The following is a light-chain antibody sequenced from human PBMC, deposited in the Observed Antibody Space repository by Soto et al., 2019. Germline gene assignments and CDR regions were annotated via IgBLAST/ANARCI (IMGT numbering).Light chain of an antibody. V-gene: IGLV1-47*01. J-gene: IGLJ2*01. CDR2: RDN. CDR3: AAWDDSLSGVV. CDR1: SSNIGSNY. Sequence: QSVLTQPPSASGTRGQRVTISCSGSSSNIGSNYVFWYQQLPGTAPKLLIYRDNQRPSGVPDRFSGSKSGTSASLAISGLRSEDEADYYCAAWDDSLSGVVFGGGTKLTVL.